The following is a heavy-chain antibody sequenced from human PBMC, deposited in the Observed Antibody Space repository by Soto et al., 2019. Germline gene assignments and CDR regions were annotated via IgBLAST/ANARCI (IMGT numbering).Heavy chain of an antibody. CDR3: AKFHGSGTYYNFPDY. V-gene: IGHV3-23*01. D-gene: IGHD3-10*01. CDR1: GFTFSTYA. CDR2: ISDSGGRT. J-gene: IGHJ4*02. Sequence: PGGSLRLSCAASGFTFSTYAMIWVRQAPGKGLEWVSTISDSGGRTYYAASVKGRFTISRDNSKNTLYLLMNSLSAEDTALYYCAKFHGSGTYYNFPDYWGQGTLVTVSS.